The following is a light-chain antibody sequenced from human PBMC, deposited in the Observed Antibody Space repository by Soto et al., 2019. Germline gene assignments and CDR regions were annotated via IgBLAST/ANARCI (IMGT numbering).Light chain of an antibody. J-gene: IGKJ5*01. CDR2: GAS. CDR3: QQYNEWPLT. Sequence: EVVMTQPPVSMSVSAGERVTLSCRASQGFSSNLAWYQQKPGQPPRVLIYGASTRATGIPARFSGSGSGTEFTLTISSLQSEDFAVYYSQQYNEWPLTFGQGTRLEIK. CDR1: QGFSSN. V-gene: IGKV3-15*01.